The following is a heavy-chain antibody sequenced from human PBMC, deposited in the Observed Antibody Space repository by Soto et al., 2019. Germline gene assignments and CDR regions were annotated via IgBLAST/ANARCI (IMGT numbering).Heavy chain of an antibody. Sequence: GGSLRLSCAASGFTVSSKYMSWVRQAPGKGLEWVSLIQSGGPTYYADSVKGRFTISRDNSQKTLYLQMNSLRAEDTAVYYCAKDLGLSVFEPVDYCGRGALVTGSS. V-gene: IGHV3-66*02. CDR2: IQSGGPT. CDR3: AKDLGLSVFEPVDY. CDR1: GFTVSSKY. D-gene: IGHD6-19*01. J-gene: IGHJ4*02.